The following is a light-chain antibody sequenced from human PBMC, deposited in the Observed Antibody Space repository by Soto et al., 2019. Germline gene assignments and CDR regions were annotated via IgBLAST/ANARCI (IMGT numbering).Light chain of an antibody. V-gene: IGKV3-11*01. CDR2: ESS. CDR3: PLPTTCPQT. Sequence: VLRESQATRSWCPGEKSNLTCTASQSVDNYLDWYQQKPGQAPRLLIYESSNRATGIPARFSGSGSGTDFSLTILRFEPSDFAAYYCPLPTTCPQTFGQGTKVDIK. CDR1: QSVDNY. J-gene: IGKJ1*01.